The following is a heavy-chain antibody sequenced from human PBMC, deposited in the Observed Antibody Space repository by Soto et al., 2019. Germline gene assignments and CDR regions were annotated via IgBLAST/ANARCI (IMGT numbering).Heavy chain of an antibody. V-gene: IGHV4-34*01. CDR1: GGSFSGYY. CDR3: ARESHDILTGPPWVWYFDL. CDR2: INDRGSI. Sequence: QVQLQQWGAGPLRPLETLSLTCGVSGGSFSGYYWAWIRQSQGQGLEWIGEINDRGSINYNPSLKSRVRISVDTSKNHYSLNLRSVTAADTAVYYCARESHDILTGPPWVWYFDLWGRGTLVTVSS. J-gene: IGHJ2*01. D-gene: IGHD3-9*01.